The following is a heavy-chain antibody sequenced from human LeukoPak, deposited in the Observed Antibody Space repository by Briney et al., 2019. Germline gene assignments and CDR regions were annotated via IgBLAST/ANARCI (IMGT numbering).Heavy chain of an antibody. Sequence: SPSETLSLTCTVSGGSITTSGHYWGWIRQPPGKGLEWIGSIDYRERTTYNPSLKSRVTISADTSRNQFSLKLSSVTATDTAVYYCANYVSGTMRDYWGQGTLVTVSS. CDR1: GGSITTSGHY. D-gene: IGHD3-16*01. V-gene: IGHV4-39*01. CDR3: ANYVSGTMRDY. CDR2: IDYRERT. J-gene: IGHJ4*02.